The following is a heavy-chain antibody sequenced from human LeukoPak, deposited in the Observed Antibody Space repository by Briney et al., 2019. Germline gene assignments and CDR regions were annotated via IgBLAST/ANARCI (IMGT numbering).Heavy chain of an antibody. D-gene: IGHD2-8*01. CDR1: GFTFSSYA. CDR2: ISYDGSNK. CDR3: AKDRCSNGVGCYYYYMDV. J-gene: IGHJ6*03. V-gene: IGHV3-30*04. Sequence: GGSLRLSCAASGFTFSSYAMHWVRQAPGKGLEWVAVISYDGSNKYYADSVKGRFTISRDNAKNSLFLQMNSLRAEDTAVYYCAKDRCSNGVGCYYYYMDVWGKGTTVTISS.